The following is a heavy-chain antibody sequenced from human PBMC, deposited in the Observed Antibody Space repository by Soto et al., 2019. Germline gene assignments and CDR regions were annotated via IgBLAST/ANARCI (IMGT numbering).Heavy chain of an antibody. CDR3: ARVVAATHYYYYYMDV. CDR2: IYYSGST. V-gene: IGHV4-31*03. Sequence: PSETLSLTCTVSGGSISSGGYYWSWIRQHPGKGLEWIGYIYYSGSTYYNPSLKSRVTISVDTSKNQFSLKLSSVTAADTAVYYCARVVAATHYYYYYMDVWGKGTTVTVSS. J-gene: IGHJ6*03. D-gene: IGHD2-15*01. CDR1: GGSISSGGYY.